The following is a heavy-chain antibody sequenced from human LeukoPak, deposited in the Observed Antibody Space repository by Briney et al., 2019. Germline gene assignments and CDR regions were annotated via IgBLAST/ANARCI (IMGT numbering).Heavy chain of an antibody. CDR3: ARVLSSASYAGFDI. D-gene: IGHD2/OR15-2a*01. J-gene: IGHJ3*02. CDR1: GFTFNSYP. V-gene: IGHV3-30-3*01. Sequence: GGSLRLSCAASGFTFNSYPIHWVRQAPGKGLEWVAVISYDGINKYYADSVKGRFTISRDNSKNTLYLQMNSLRAEDTAVYYCARVLSSASYAGFDIWGQGTMVTVSS. CDR2: ISYDGINK.